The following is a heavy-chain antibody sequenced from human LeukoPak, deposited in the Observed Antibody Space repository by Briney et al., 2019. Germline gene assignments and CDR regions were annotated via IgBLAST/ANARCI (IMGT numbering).Heavy chain of an antibody. CDR3: AVCLDSSSVSVYYYMDV. V-gene: IGHV4-59*01. CDR1: GGSISSYY. D-gene: IGHD6-13*01. J-gene: IGHJ6*03. CDR2: IYYSGST. Sequence: PSETLSLTCTVYGGSISSYYWSWIRQPPGKGLEWIGYIYYSGSTNYNPSLKSRVTISVDTSKNQFSLKLSSVTAADTAVYYCAVCLDSSSVSVYYYMDVWGKGTTVTVSS.